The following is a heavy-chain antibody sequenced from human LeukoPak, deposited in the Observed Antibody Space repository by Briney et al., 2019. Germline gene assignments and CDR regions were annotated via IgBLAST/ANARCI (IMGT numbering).Heavy chain of an antibody. D-gene: IGHD3-22*01. CDR1: GFTFTSYI. Sequence: GGSLRLSRAASGFTFTSYIMNWVRPAPRKGLEWVSSIISISSYIKYADSVKARFPISRDNAKNTIYLQMNSLRAEDTAVYHCARGQDGSSGYVFDYWGQGTLVTVSS. V-gene: IGHV3-21*01. CDR2: IISISSYI. J-gene: IGHJ4*02. CDR3: ARGQDGSSGYVFDY.